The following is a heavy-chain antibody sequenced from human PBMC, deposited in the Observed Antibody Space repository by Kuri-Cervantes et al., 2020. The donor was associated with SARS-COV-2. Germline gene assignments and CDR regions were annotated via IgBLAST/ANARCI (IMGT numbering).Heavy chain of an antibody. J-gene: IGHJ3*01. CDR1: GYTLSELS. V-gene: IGHV1-24*01. CDR2: YHPDDGET. CDR3: VTDLTANNWDPDAFDA. Sequence: GGSLRLSCKVSGYTLSELSIHWVRQPPGQGLEWMGGYHPDDGETFYAQKFQGRVTMTEDTSTDTAYMELSSLGSEDTAVYYCVTDLTANNWDPDAFDAWGQGTMVTVSS. D-gene: IGHD1-1*01.